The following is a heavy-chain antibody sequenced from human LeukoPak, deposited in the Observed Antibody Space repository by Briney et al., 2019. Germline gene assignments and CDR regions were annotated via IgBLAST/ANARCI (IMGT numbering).Heavy chain of an antibody. CDR2: IYTSGST. Sequence: SETLSLTCTVSGGSISSYYWGWIRQPAGKGLEWIGRIYTSGSTNYNPSLKSRVTMSVDTSKNQFSLKLSSVTAADTAVYYCAGYSGSYFDAFDIWGQGTMVTVSS. D-gene: IGHD1-26*01. CDR3: AGYSGSYFDAFDI. V-gene: IGHV4-4*07. CDR1: GGSISSYY. J-gene: IGHJ3*02.